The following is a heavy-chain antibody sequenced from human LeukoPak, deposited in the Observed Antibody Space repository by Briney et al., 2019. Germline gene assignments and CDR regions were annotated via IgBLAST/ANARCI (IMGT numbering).Heavy chain of an antibody. CDR1: GGSISSGSYY. CDR3: ARAAGRYCSGGSCYPFDY. J-gene: IGHJ4*02. D-gene: IGHD2-15*01. Sequence: SQTLSLTCTVSGGSISSGSYYWSWIRQPAGKGLEWIGRIYTSGSTNYNPSLKSRVTISVDTSKNQFSLKLSSVTAADTAVYYCARAAGRYCSGGSCYPFDYWGQGTLVIVSS. V-gene: IGHV4-61*02. CDR2: IYTSGST.